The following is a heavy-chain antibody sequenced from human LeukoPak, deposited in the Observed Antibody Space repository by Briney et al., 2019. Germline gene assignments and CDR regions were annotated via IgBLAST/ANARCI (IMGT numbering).Heavy chain of an antibody. CDR1: GYTFTSYD. D-gene: IGHD1-20*01. J-gene: IGHJ4*02. CDR3: ARGLRITGPPLLGY. CDR2: MNPNSGNT. V-gene: IGHV1-8*01. Sequence: ASVKVSCKASGYTFTSYDINWVRQAPGQGLEWMGWMNPNSGNTGYAQKFQGRVTMTRNTSISTAYMELSSLRSEDTAVYYCARGLRITGPPLLGYWGQGTLVTVSS.